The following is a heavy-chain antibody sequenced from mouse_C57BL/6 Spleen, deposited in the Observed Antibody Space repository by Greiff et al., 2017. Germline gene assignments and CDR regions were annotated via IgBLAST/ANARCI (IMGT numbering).Heavy chain of an antibody. CDR3: ARAPYYSNWYFDV. CDR2: ISYDGSN. Sequence: ESGPGLVKPSQSLSLTCSVTGYSITSGYYWNWIRQFPGNKLEWLGYISYDGSNNYNPSLKNRISITRDTSKNRFFLKLHSVTTEDTATYYCARAPYYSNWYFDVGGTATTVTVSS. J-gene: IGHJ1*03. D-gene: IGHD2-5*01. CDR1: GYSITSGYY. V-gene: IGHV3-6*01.